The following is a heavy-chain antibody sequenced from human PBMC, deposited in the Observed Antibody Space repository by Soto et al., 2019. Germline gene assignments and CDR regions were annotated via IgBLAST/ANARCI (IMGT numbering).Heavy chain of an antibody. CDR2: IIPIFGTA. Sequence: QVQLVQSGAEVKKPGSSVKVSCKASGGTFSSYAISWVRQAPGQGLEWMGGIIPIFGTANYAQKFQGRVTITADECTSTAYMELSSLRSEDTAVYYCARDQGIVLMVYAMASMDVWGQGTTVTVSS. CDR3: ARDQGIVLMVYAMASMDV. CDR1: GGTFSSYA. V-gene: IGHV1-69*01. D-gene: IGHD2-8*01. J-gene: IGHJ6*02.